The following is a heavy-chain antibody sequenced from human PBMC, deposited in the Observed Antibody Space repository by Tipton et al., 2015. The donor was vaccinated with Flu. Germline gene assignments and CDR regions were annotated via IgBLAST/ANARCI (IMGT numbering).Heavy chain of an antibody. CDR3: ARGWQWLADAFDY. J-gene: IGHJ4*02. CDR2: IYYSGST. Sequence: TLSLTCTVSGGSISSYYWSWIRQSPGKGLEWIGYIYYSGSTNYNPTLKSRATISVDASKSRFSLKLSSVTAADTAVYYCARGWQWLADAFDYWGQGTLVTVSS. CDR1: GGSISSYY. V-gene: IGHV4-59*08. D-gene: IGHD6-19*01.